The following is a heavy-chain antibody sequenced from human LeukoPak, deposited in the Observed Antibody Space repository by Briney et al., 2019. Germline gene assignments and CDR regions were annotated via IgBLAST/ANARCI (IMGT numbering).Heavy chain of an antibody. D-gene: IGHD6-13*01. Sequence: ASVKVSCKASGYTFTSYDFNWLRQATGQGPEWMGWMNPNSGATGYAQKLQGRVTMTTDTSTSTAYMELRSLRSDDTAVYYCARESTTHSSSWYTDWGQGTLVTVSS. CDR3: ARESTTHSSSWYTD. CDR2: MNPNSGAT. V-gene: IGHV1-8*01. CDR1: GYTFTSYD. J-gene: IGHJ4*02.